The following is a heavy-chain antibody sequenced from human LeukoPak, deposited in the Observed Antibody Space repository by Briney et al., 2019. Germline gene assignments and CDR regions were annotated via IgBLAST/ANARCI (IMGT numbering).Heavy chain of an antibody. V-gene: IGHV3-23*01. D-gene: IGHD3-16*01. CDR2: ITGSGGST. J-gene: IGHJ6*03. Sequence: PGGSLRLSCAAPGFTFSSYAMSWVRQAPGKGLEWVSAITGSGGSTYYADSVKGRFTISRDNSKNTLYLQMNSLRAEDTAVYYCAKDPAFSVWGSYDMDVWGKGTTVTVSS. CDR3: AKDPAFSVWGSYDMDV. CDR1: GFTFSSYA.